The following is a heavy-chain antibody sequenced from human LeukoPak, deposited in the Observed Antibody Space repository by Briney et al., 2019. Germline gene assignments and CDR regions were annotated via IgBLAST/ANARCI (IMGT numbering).Heavy chain of an antibody. V-gene: IGHV4-34*01. Sequence: ETLSLTCAVYGGSFSGYYWSWIRQPLGKGLEWIGEINHSGSTNYNPSLKSRVTISVDTSKNQFSLKLSSVTAADTAVYYCARGGHSSSLYYFDYWGQGTLVTVSS. CDR2: INHSGST. D-gene: IGHD6-6*01. J-gene: IGHJ4*02. CDR1: GGSFSGYY. CDR3: ARGGHSSSLYYFDY.